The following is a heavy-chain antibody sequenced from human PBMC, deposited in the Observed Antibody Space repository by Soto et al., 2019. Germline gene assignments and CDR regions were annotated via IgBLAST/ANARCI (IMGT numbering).Heavy chain of an antibody. V-gene: IGHV1-69*02. Sequence: QVQLVQSGAEVKKPGSSVKVSCKASGGTFSSYTISWVRQAPGQGLEWMGRIIPILGIANYAQKFQGRVTITAGKSTSPAYMERSSLRSEDTAVYYCARYKFGFNGDYLWYWGKGSLVTVSS. D-gene: IGHD4-17*01. CDR1: GGTFSSYT. CDR3: ARYKFGFNGDYLWY. CDR2: IIPILGIA. J-gene: IGHJ4*02.